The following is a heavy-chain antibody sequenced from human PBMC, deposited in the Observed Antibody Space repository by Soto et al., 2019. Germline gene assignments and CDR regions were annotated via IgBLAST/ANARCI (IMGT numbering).Heavy chain of an antibody. CDR2: IIPIFGTA. D-gene: IGHD3-16*02. CDR3: ARGDYVWGSYRANYDAFDI. Sequence: QVQLVQSGAEVKKPGSSVKVSCKASGGTFSSYAINWVRQAPGQGLEWMGGIIPIFGTANYAQKFQGRVTITADESTSTAYMELSSLRSEDTAVYYCARGDYVWGSYRANYDAFDIWGQGTMVTVSS. V-gene: IGHV1-69*01. J-gene: IGHJ3*02. CDR1: GGTFSSYA.